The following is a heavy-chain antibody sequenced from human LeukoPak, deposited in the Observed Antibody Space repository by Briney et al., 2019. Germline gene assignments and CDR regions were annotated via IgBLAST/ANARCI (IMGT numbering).Heavy chain of an antibody. Sequence: ASVKVSCKASGSAFTDYYIHWMRQAPGQGLEWMGWINPSSGGTNYAQKFQGRVTMTRDTSFSSAYMELSRRSSDDTAVYFCARPGVPNTSGWFVFDYWGQGTLVTVSS. D-gene: IGHD6-19*01. CDR2: INPSSGGT. V-gene: IGHV1-2*02. CDR1: GSAFTDYY. CDR3: ARPGVPNTSGWFVFDY. J-gene: IGHJ4*02.